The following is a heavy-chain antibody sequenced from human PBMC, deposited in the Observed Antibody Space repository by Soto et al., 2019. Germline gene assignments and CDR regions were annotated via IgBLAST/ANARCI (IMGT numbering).Heavy chain of an antibody. J-gene: IGHJ6*02. CDR3: ATASVDTAILTPYYYYGMDV. D-gene: IGHD5-18*01. V-gene: IGHV1-69*01. Sequence: QVQLVQSGAEVKKPGSSVKVSCKASGGTFSSYAISWVRQAPGQGLEWMGGIIPIFGTANYAQKFQGRVTITADESTSTAYRQLSSLRSEDTAEYYCATASVDTAILTPYYYYGMDVWGQGTMVTVS. CDR2: IIPIFGTA. CDR1: GGTFSSYA.